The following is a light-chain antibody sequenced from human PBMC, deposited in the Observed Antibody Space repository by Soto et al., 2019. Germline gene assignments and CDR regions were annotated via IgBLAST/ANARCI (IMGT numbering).Light chain of an antibody. CDR3: QQYNLYWT. V-gene: IGKV1-5*01. CDR2: DAS. Sequence: DIQMTQSPSTLSASIGDRITITCRASQSINNWLAWYQQKPGKAPKLLIYDASSLESGVPSRFSGSGSGTEFTFTISSLQPDDLATYHCQQYNLYWTFGQGTKVDIK. J-gene: IGKJ1*01. CDR1: QSINNW.